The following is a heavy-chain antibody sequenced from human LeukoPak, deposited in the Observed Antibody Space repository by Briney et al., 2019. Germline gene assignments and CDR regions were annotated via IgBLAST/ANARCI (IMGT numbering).Heavy chain of an antibody. CDR1: GFIFSSSA. CDR2: ISYDGRNH. Sequence: PGGSLRLSCAASGFIFSSSAMPWVRQAPGKGLQWVSFISYDGRNHYLADSVKGRFTVSRDNSIDTLYLQLESLRTEDTAIYYCARGTIAAAGGEEFAPWGQGTLVTVSS. J-gene: IGHJ5*02. CDR3: ARGTIAAAGGEEFAP. V-gene: IGHV3-30*04. D-gene: IGHD6-13*01.